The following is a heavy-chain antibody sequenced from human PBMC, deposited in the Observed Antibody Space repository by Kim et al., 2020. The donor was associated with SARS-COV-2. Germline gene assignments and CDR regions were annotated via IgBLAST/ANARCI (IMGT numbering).Heavy chain of an antibody. Sequence: GGSLRLSCAASGFTFSSYSMNWVRQAPGKGLEWVSSISSSSSYIYYADSVKGRFTISRDNAKNSLYLQMNSLRAEDTAVYYCARDSNEEYRRNYYYGMDVWGQGTTVTVSS. CDR3: ARDSNEEYRRNYYYGMDV. J-gene: IGHJ6*02. V-gene: IGHV3-21*01. CDR2: ISSSSSYI. D-gene: IGHD2-2*01. CDR1: GFTFSSYS.